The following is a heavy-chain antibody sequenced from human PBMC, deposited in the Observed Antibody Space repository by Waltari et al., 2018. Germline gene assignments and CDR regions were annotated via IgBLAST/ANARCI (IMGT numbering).Heavy chain of an antibody. J-gene: IGHJ4*02. Sequence: QVQLQESGPGLVKPSETLSLTCAVSGYSLSRGYYWGWIRQPPGKGLEWTGSIYHSGGTYYNPSLTNRIAISVDTSKNQFSLKVSSGTAADAAVYYCARWNDYGDYCFDYWGQGTLVTVSS. CDR1: GYSLSRGYY. CDR2: IYHSGGT. V-gene: IGHV4-38-2*01. CDR3: ARWNDYGDYCFDY. D-gene: IGHD4-17*01.